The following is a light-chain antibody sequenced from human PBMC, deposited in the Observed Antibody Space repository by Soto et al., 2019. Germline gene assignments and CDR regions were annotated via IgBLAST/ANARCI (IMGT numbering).Light chain of an antibody. CDR2: DAS. CDR1: QSVSSK. CDR3: QQRGNWPPTWT. J-gene: IGKJ1*01. V-gene: IGKV3-11*01. Sequence: ATLSLSKGQRATLSCRASQSVSSKLAWYQEKPGQAPRLLIYDASIRATGIPARFSGSWSGTDFTLTINGLEPEDSAVYYCQQRGNWPPTWTFGQGTKVDI.